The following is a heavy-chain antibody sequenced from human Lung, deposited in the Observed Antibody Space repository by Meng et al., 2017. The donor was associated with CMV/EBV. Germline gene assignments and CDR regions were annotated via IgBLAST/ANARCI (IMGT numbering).Heavy chain of an antibody. J-gene: IGHJ6*02. V-gene: IGHV3-30-3*01. CDR2: ISYDGSNK. CDR1: GFTFSSYA. D-gene: IGHD2-2*02. Sequence: SXKISXAASGFTFSSYAMHWVRQAPGKGLEWVAVISYDGSNKYYADSVKGRFTISRDNSKNTLYLQMNSLRAEDTAVYYCARDRPYCSSTSCYTTYYGMDVWGQGXTVTVSS. CDR3: ARDRPYCSSTSCYTTYYGMDV.